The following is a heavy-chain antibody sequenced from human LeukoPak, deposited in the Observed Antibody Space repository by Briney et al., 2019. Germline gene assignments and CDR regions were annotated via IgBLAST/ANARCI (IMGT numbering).Heavy chain of an antibody. D-gene: IGHD4/OR15-4a*01. CDR1: GYTFTSNY. CDR3: ARRAGAYSHPYDY. Sequence: ASVKVSCKAFGYTFTSNYMHWVRQAPGQGPEWMGVISPSGGSTTYAQKFQGRVTLTRDMSTSTDYLELSSLRAEDTAVYYCARRAGAYSHPYDYWGQGTLVTVSS. CDR2: ISPSGGST. V-gene: IGHV1-46*01. J-gene: IGHJ4*02.